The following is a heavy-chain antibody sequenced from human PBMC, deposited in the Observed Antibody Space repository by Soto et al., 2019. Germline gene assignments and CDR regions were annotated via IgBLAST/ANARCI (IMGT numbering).Heavy chain of an antibody. D-gene: IGHD6-13*01. CDR3: AKDEGRSWYEIDY. CDR2: ISGSGGST. Sequence: EVQLLESGGGLVQPGGSLRLSCAASGFTFSNYAVTWVRQAPGKGLEWVSTISGSGGSTYYADSVKGRFTISRDNSKNTLYRQMSSLSAEDTAVYYCAKDEGRSWYEIDYWGQGTLVTVYS. J-gene: IGHJ4*02. CDR1: GFTFSNYA. V-gene: IGHV3-23*01.